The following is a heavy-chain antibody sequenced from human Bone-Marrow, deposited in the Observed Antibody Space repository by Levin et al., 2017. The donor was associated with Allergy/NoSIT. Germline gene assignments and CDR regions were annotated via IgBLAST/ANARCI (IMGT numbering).Heavy chain of an antibody. V-gene: IGHV4-59*01. J-gene: IGHJ5*02. CDR2: ISDSGTT. D-gene: IGHD5-12*01. CDR3: ARDHSGRWYVH. CDR1: GGPSGSSF. Sequence: SQTLSLTCTVSGGPSGSSFWSWIRQSPGRGLEWIGHISDSGTTNYNPSLETRVTISRDTSTRQFSLKLSSVTAADTAVYFCARDHSGRWYVHWGQGTLVAVSS.